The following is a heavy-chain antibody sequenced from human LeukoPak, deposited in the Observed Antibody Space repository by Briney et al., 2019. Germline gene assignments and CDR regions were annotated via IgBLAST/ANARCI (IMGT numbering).Heavy chain of an antibody. V-gene: IGHV4-61*02. J-gene: IGHJ4*02. D-gene: IGHD6-19*01. CDR3: ARAAVAAKRPFDY. CDR2: IYTSGST. CDR1: GGSISSGSYY. Sequence: SETLSLTCTVSGGSISSGSYYWSWIRQPAGKGLEWIGRIYTSGSTNYNPSLKSRVTISVDTSKNQFSLKLSSVTAADTAVYYCARAAVAAKRPFDYWGQGTLVTVSS.